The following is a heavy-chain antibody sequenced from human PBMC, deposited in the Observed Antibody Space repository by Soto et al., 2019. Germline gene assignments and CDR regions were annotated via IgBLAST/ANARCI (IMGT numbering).Heavy chain of an antibody. CDR1: GGTFSSYA. CDR2: IIPIFGTA. J-gene: IGHJ5*02. V-gene: IGHV1-69*01. D-gene: IGHD6-13*01. Sequence: QVQLVQSGAEVKKPGSSVKVSCKASGGTFSSYAISWVRQAPGQGLEWMGGIIPIFGTANYAQKFQGRVTITADESTSTAYMELSSLRSEDTAVYYCARDATPGHYSSSWNPSKTNWFDPWGQGTLVTVSS. CDR3: ARDATPGHYSSSWNPSKTNWFDP.